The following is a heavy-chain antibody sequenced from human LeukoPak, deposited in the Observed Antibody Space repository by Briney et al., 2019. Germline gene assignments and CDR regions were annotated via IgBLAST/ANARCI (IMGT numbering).Heavy chain of an antibody. CDR1: GGSFSGYY. CDR3: ARGRGY. J-gene: IGHJ4*02. Sequence: PSETPSLTCAVYGGSFSGYYWSWIRRPPGKGLEWIGEINHSGSTNYNPSLKSRVTISVDTSKNQFSLKLSSVTAADTAVYYCARGRGYWGQGTLVTVSS. V-gene: IGHV4-34*01. D-gene: IGHD3-10*01. CDR2: INHSGST.